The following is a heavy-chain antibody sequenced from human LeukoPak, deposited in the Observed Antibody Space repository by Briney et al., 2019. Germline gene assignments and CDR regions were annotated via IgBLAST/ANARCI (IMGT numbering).Heavy chain of an antibody. CDR3: VFTYYYDSSGYYSLHNAFDI. CDR1: GFTFSSYA. Sequence: GGSLRLSCAASGFTFSSYAMSWVRQAPGKGLEWVSAISGSGGSIYYADSVKGRFTISRDNSKNTLYLQMNSLRAEDTAVYYCVFTYYYDSSGYYSLHNAFDIWGQGTMVTVSS. D-gene: IGHD3-22*01. CDR2: ISGSGGSI. V-gene: IGHV3-23*01. J-gene: IGHJ3*02.